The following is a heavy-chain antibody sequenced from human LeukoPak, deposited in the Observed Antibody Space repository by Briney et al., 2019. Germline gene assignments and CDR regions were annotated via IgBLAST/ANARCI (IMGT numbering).Heavy chain of an antibody. Sequence: GSSEKVSCKASGHSFSSHDINWVRQATGQGLEWMGWMNPKSGNTDHAQKFQGRVTMSRNTSISVAYLELSSLRSEDTAVYFCVRASLLLGLVGYYFYSWGQGTPVTVFS. CDR2: MNPKSGNT. CDR1: GHSFSSHD. CDR3: VRASLLLGLVGYYFYS. D-gene: IGHD1-26*01. J-gene: IGHJ4*02. V-gene: IGHV1-8*01.